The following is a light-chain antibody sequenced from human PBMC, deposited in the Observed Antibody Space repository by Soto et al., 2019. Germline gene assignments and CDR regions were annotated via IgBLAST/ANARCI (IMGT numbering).Light chain of an antibody. CDR2: DAS. V-gene: IGKV1-5*01. CDR3: QHHRT. Sequence: DIQMTQSPSSLSASVGDRVTITCRASQSINTWLAWYQQKPGKAPKVLISDASSLESGVPSRFSGSGSGTEFALTISILQPDDFATYYCQHHRTFGQGTRVEIK. J-gene: IGKJ1*01. CDR1: QSINTW.